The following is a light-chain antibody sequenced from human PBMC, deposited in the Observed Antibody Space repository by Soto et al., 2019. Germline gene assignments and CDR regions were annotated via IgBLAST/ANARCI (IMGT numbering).Light chain of an antibody. V-gene: IGKV3-15*01. CDR2: GTS. J-gene: IGKJ1*01. CDR1: QSVGTN. CDR3: QQYTNRPPWT. Sequence: EIVMTQSPATLSVSPGERATLSCRASQSVGTNLAWYQQKPGQAPRLLIFGTSTRATGIPARFSGSGSGTHFTLTISNVQSDDFAVYYCQQYTNRPPWTFGQGTKVDMK.